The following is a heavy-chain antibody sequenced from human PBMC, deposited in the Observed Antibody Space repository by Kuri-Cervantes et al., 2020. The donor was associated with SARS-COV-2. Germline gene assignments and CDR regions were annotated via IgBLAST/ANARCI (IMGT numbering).Heavy chain of an antibody. CDR2: ISGSGGST. CDR1: GFTFSSYA. CDR3: AKDLTFVVAAPAVIRATKALPIT. Sequence: GESLKISCAASGFTFSSYAMSWVRQAPGKGLEWVSAISGSGGSTCYADSVKGRFTISRDNSKNTLYLQMNSLRAEDTAVYYCAKDLTFVVAAPAVIRATKALPITWGQGTLVTVSS. J-gene: IGHJ5*02. D-gene: IGHD2-2*02. V-gene: IGHV3-23*01.